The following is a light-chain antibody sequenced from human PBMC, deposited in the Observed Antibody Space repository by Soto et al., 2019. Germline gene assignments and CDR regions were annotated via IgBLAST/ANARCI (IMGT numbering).Light chain of an antibody. Sequence: QSALTQPASVSGSPGQSITISCTGTSSDVGAYGYVSWYQQHPGKAPKLMIYEVRYRPSGVSNRFSCSKSGNAASLTISGLQAEDEADYCCSSYTTSSTGVFGGGTKLTVL. J-gene: IGLJ2*01. V-gene: IGLV2-14*01. CDR3: SSYTTSSTGV. CDR2: EVR. CDR1: SSDVGAYGY.